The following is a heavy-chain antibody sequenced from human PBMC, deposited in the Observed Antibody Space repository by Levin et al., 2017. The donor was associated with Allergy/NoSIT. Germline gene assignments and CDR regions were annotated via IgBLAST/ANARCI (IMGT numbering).Heavy chain of an antibody. V-gene: IGHV3-30*18. CDR2: ISYDGSNK. CDR1: GFTFSSYG. CDR3: AKDWGGTTGG. Sequence: GGSLRLSCAASGFTFSSYGMHWVRQAPGKGLEWVAVISYDGSNKYYADSVKGRFTISRDNSKNTLYLQMNSLRAEDTAVYYCAKDWGGTTGGWGQGTLVTVSS. D-gene: IGHD1-1*01. J-gene: IGHJ4*02.